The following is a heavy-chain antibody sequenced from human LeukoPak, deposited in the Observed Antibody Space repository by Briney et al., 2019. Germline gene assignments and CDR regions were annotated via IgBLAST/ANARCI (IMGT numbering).Heavy chain of an antibody. CDR3: AGWEVTGGSRHDAFDI. D-gene: IGHD2-15*01. J-gene: IGHJ3*02. V-gene: IGHV1-18*01. CDR2: ISAYSGTT. CDR1: GYTFANYG. Sequence: GASVKVSCKASGYTFANYGISWVRQAPGQGLEWMGWISAYSGTTSYAQKLQGRDTMTTDTSTSTAYMELRSLRSDDTAVYYCAGWEVTGGSRHDAFDIWGQGTMVTVSS.